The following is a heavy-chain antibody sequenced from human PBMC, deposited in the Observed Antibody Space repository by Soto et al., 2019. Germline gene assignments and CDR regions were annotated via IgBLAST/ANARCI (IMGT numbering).Heavy chain of an antibody. Sequence: QITLKESGPPLVMPTQTLTLSCTFSGFSLRTSGVGVGWIRQPPGKALEWLALIYWDDDKRYTPSLTTRLTITKDTSKNQVVLTLTNMGPVDTATYYCAHSHQLVRSAFDIWGQGTTVTVSS. J-gene: IGHJ3*02. D-gene: IGHD6-6*01. CDR3: AHSHQLVRSAFDI. CDR2: IYWDDDK. V-gene: IGHV2-5*02. CDR1: GFSLRTSGVG.